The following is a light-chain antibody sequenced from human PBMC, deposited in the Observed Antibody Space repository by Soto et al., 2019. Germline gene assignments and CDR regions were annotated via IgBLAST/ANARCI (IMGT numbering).Light chain of an antibody. V-gene: IGKV1-5*01. J-gene: IGKJ4*01. Sequence: DIQMTQSPSTLSASIGDRVTMACRASQSISKWLAWHQQKPGKAPKLLIYDASSLQSGVPPRFSGSGSGTEFTLTISSLQPDDFATYYCQQYNSYPLTFGGGTKVDI. CDR1: QSISKW. CDR2: DAS. CDR3: QQYNSYPLT.